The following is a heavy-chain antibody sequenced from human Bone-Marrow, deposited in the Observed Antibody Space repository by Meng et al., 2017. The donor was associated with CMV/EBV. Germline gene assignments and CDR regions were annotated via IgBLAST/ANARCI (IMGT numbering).Heavy chain of an antibody. CDR1: GFTVSSNY. J-gene: IGHJ6*02. CDR2: ISSSGSTI. V-gene: IGHV3-11*04. D-gene: IGHD3-3*01. Sequence: GESLKISCAASGFTVSSNYMSWVRQAPGKGLEWVSYISSSGSTIYYADSVKGRFTISRDNAKNSLYLQMNSLRAEDTAVYYCARDREFMKGFLEWLPVYYGMDVWGQGPTVTGSS. CDR3: ARDREFMKGFLEWLPVYYGMDV.